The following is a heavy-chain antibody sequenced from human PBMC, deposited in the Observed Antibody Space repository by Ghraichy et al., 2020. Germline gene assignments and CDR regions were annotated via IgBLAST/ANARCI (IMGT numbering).Heavy chain of an antibody. D-gene: IGHD2-15*01. Sequence: SETLSLSCIVSGGSIGIPCYHWSWIRQPPGKGLEWIGHIYYSGSTNYNPSLASRVTISVDTSENQFSLKLRSVTAADTAVYYCARVWCTGGSCYSLDYWGQGTLVTVSS. J-gene: IGHJ4*02. V-gene: IGHV4-61*01. CDR2: IYYSGST. CDR1: GGSIGIPCYH. CDR3: ARVWCTGGSCYSLDY.